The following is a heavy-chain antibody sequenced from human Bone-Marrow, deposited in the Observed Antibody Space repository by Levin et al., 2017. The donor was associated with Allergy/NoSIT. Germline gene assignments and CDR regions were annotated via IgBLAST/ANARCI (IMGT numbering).Heavy chain of an antibody. CDR1: GFTFSSYA. D-gene: IGHD2-2*01. CDR2: ISGSGGST. J-gene: IGHJ5*02. CDR3: AKANLIVVVPAAILDP. Sequence: PGESLKISCAASGFTFSSYAMSWVRQAPGKGLEWVSAISGSGGSTYYADSVKGRFTISRDNSKNTLYLQMNSLRAEDTAVYYCAKANLIVVVPAAILDPWGQGTLVTVSS. V-gene: IGHV3-23*01.